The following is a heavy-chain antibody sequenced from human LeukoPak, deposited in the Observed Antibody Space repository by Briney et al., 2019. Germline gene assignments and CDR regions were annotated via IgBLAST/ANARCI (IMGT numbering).Heavy chain of an antibody. D-gene: IGHD5-18*01. J-gene: IGHJ4*02. CDR1: GASFSGYS. CDR2: FRRTGSP. V-gene: IGHV4-34*01. CDR3: ASGYSYGYDY. Sequence: SETLSLTCAISGASFSGYSWTWIRQPPGKGLEWIGEFRRTGSPIYNPSLKSRVNISIDTSKNQFSLKLSSVTAADTAVYYCASGYSYGYDYWGQGTLVTVSS.